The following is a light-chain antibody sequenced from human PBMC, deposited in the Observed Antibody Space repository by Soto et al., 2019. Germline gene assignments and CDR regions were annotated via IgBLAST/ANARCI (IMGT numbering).Light chain of an antibody. CDR3: QRSTSAPLT. V-gene: IGKV1-27*01. J-gene: IGKJ3*01. CDR2: SAS. Sequence: DIQMTQSPSSLSAPVGDRVTITCRASQGISNYFAWYQQKPGEAPKLLIYSASTLKSGVPSRFSGSGSGTEFLLTISGLQPEDDVTYYRQRSTSAPLTFGPGTKVDI. CDR1: QGISNY.